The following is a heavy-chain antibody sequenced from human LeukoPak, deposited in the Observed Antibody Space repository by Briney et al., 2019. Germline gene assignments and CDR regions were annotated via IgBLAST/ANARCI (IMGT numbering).Heavy chain of an antibody. CDR3: ARSITIFGVVRDYYYYMDV. CDR1: GGTFSSYA. J-gene: IGHJ6*03. V-gene: IGHV1-69*05. CDR2: IIPIFGTA. Sequence: PVKVSCKASGGTFSSYAISWVRQAPGQGLEWMGGIIPIFGTANYAQKFQGRVTITTDESTSTAYMELSSLRSEDTAVYYCARSITIFGVVRDYYYYMDVWGKGTTVTVSS. D-gene: IGHD3-3*01.